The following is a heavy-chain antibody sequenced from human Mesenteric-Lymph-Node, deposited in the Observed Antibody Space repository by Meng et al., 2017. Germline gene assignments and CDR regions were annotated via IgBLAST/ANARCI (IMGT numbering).Heavy chain of an antibody. J-gene: IGHJ4*02. CDR1: GGSRSSTNW. D-gene: IGHD1/OR15-1a*01. V-gene: IGHV4-4*02. CDR3: ARANKVRFDY. CDR2: IYRSGST. Sequence: LEEWGQGLVNPWGTLSFPCAVYGGSRSSTNWWSWVRQLPGKGLECIGEIYRSGSTNYNPSLKRRVSISVDKSKNQFSLKLSSVTAADTAVYYCARANKVRFDYWGQGTLVTVSS.